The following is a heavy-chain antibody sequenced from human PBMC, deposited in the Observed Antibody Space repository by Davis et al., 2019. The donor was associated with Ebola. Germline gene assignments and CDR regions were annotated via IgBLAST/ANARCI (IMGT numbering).Heavy chain of an antibody. D-gene: IGHD3-16*01. CDR2: IKQDGSEK. CDR3: ARDRGQYGMDV. V-gene: IGHV3-7*01. CDR1: GFTFSSYW. J-gene: IGHJ6*02. Sequence: GESLKIPCAASGFTFSSYWMSWVRQAPGKGLEWVANIKQDGSEKYYVDSVKGRFTISRDNAKNSLYLQMNSLRAEDTAVYYCARDRGQYGMDVWGQGTTVTVSS.